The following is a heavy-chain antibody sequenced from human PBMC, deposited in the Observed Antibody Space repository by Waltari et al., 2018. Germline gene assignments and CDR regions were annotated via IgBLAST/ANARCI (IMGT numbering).Heavy chain of an antibody. Sequence: QVQLVQSGAEVKKPGASVTVSCKASGYTFTSYGISWVRPAPGQGLEWMGWISAYNGNTNYAQKLQGRVTMTTDTSTSTAYMELRSLRSDDTAVYYCARGTHSGSYQTEGDYWGQGTLVTVSS. J-gene: IGHJ4*02. CDR2: ISAYNGNT. V-gene: IGHV1-18*01. CDR1: GYTFTSYG. D-gene: IGHD1-26*01. CDR3: ARGTHSGSYQTEGDY.